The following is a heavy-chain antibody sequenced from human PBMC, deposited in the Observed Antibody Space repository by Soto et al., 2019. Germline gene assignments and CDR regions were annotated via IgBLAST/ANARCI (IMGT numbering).Heavy chain of an antibody. Sequence: EVQLVESGGGLVKPGGSLRLSCAASGFTFSSYSMNWVRQAPGKGLEWVSSISSSSSYIYYADSVKGRFTISRANAKNSLYLQMNSLRAEDTAVYYCARDLGASGSGPIDYWGQGTLVTVSS. CDR2: ISSSSSYI. V-gene: IGHV3-21*01. CDR3: ARDLGASGSGPIDY. J-gene: IGHJ4*02. CDR1: GFTFSSYS. D-gene: IGHD3-10*01.